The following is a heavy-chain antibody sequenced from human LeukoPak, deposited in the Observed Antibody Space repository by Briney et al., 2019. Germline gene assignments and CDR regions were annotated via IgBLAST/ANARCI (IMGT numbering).Heavy chain of an antibody. CDR1: GFIISSKY. J-gene: IGHJ4*02. CDR3: ASRGSSGWYQGGFDY. V-gene: IGHV3-66*01. CDR2: IYTDTST. Sequence: PGGSLRPSCVASGFIISSKYMTWFRQAPGKGLEWVSVIYTDTSTNYADSVRGRFTISRDDSKNMLYLQMNSLRAEDTAVYYCASRGSSGWYQGGFDYWGQGTLVTVSS. D-gene: IGHD6-19*01.